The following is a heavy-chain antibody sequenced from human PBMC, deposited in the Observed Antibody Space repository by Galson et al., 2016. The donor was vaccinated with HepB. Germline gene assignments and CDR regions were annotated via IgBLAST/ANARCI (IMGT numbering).Heavy chain of an antibody. D-gene: IGHD1-1*01. J-gene: IGHJ5*02. CDR1: GDSIRSASDY. CDR3: ARHGELDSDRGWFDP. V-gene: IGHV4-39*01. CDR2: IFYTGTT. Sequence: GDSIRSASDYWGWVRQSPGKGLEWIGSIFYTGTTYYNPSLKSRLTIFLDTSSNQFSLRLRSVTAADTALYSCARHGELDSDRGWFDPWGQGTLVTVSS.